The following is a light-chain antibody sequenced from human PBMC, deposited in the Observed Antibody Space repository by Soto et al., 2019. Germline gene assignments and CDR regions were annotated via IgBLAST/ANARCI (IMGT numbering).Light chain of an antibody. V-gene: IGKV1-5*01. CDR2: DAS. Sequence: DIQMTQSPSTLSASVGDRVTITCRASRSVETWLAWYQQKPGNAPSLLIYDASSLESGVPSRFSGSGYGTEFTLTIRSLQPDDFGTYYCQQYNTLWTFGQGNKVDI. CDR1: RSVETW. CDR3: QQYNTLWT. J-gene: IGKJ1*01.